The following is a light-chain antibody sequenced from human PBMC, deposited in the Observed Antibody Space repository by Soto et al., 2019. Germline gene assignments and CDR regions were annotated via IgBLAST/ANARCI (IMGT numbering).Light chain of an antibody. CDR1: SSDVGGYNY. J-gene: IGLJ1*01. CDR3: SSYTSSSTYV. CDR2: DVS. Sequence: QSALTQPASVSGSPGQSITISCTGTSSDVGGYNYVSWYQQHPGKAPQLMIYDVSNRPSGVSNRFSGSKSGNTASLTISGRQAEDEADYYCSSYTSSSTYVFGTGTKLTVL. V-gene: IGLV2-14*01.